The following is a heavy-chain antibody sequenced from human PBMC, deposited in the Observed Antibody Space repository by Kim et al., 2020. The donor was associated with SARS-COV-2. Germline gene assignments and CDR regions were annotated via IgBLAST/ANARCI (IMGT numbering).Heavy chain of an antibody. J-gene: IGHJ5*02. CDR3: ARWGDSVNWFDP. V-gene: IGHV4-31*02. D-gene: IGHD3-16*01. Sequence: YHNPSLKSRVTISVETSKNQFSLKLSSVTAADTAVYYCARWGDSVNWFDPWGQGTLVTVSS.